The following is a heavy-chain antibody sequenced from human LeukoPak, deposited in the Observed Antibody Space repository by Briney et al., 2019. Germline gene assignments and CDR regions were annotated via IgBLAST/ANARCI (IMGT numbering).Heavy chain of an antibody. D-gene: IGHD2-15*01. CDR1: GGTFGSYA. CDR2: IIPIFGTA. Sequence: GASVKVSCKASGGTFGSYAISWVRQAPGQGLEWMGRIIPIFGTANYAQKFQGRVTITADKSTSTAYMELSSLRSEDTAVYYCASPVVVAATPGNYYYMDVWGKGTTVTVSS. V-gene: IGHV1-69*06. CDR3: ASPVVVAATPGNYYYMDV. J-gene: IGHJ6*03.